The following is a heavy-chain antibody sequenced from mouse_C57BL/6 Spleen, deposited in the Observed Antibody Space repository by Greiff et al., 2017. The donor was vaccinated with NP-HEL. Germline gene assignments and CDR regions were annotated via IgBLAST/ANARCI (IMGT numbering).Heavy chain of an antibody. CDR3: ARSGDGYYYFDY. J-gene: IGHJ2*01. CDR1: GFNIKDDY. D-gene: IGHD2-3*01. CDR2: IDPENGDT. Sequence: EVQLQQSGAELVRPGASVKLSCTASGFNIKDDYMHWVKQRPEQGLEWIGWIDPENGDTEYASKFQGKATITADTSSSTAYMELNSLTSEDSAVYYCARSGDGYYYFDYWGQGTTLTVSS. V-gene: IGHV14-4*01.